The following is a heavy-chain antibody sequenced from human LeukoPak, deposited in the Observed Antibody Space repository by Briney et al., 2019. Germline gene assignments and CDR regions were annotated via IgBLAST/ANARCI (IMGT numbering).Heavy chain of an antibody. V-gene: IGHV3-49*04. CDR3: LTRIAAVGEIDF. J-gene: IGHJ4*02. D-gene: IGHD6-13*01. CDR1: GFIFGDYG. Sequence: GGSLRLSCATSGFIFGDYGVTWVRQAPGRGLEWVGVIRSKAYGGATDYAASVQGRFIISRDDSRSIAYLQMNSLKTEDTALYYCLTRIAAVGEIDFWGQGTLVTVSS. CDR2: IRSKAYGGAT.